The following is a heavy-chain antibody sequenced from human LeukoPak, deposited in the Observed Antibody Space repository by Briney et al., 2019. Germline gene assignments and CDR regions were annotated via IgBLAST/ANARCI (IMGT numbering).Heavy chain of an antibody. J-gene: IGHJ6*02. CDR2: VLFTGSD. V-gene: IGHV4-39*01. CDR3: ARRGSGNGGTYAGMDV. D-gene: IGHD4/OR15-4a*01. Sequence: SETLSLTCTVSGGTISNGVYYWDWIPPPPGKGREWVGSVLFTGSDWVNPPPHCRVTMSVDTTKNKFSLKLRSVSAGETAVYYCARRGSGNGGTYAGMDVWGQGTTVTVSS. CDR1: GGTISNGVYY.